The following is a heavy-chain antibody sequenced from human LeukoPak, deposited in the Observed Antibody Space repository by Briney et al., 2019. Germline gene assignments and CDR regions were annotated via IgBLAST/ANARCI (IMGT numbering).Heavy chain of an antibody. D-gene: IGHD3-9*01. J-gene: IGHJ4*02. CDR2: ISGRSDNT. CDR3: AKWGDYDVLTGYYVSDF. V-gene: IGHV3-23*01. Sequence: GGSLRLSCAASGFIFSNYAMYWVRQAPGKGLEWVSAISGRSDNTYYADSVKGRFTLSRDSSKNALYLQMNSLRADDTAVYYCAKWGDYDVLTGYYVSDFWGQGTLVTVSS. CDR1: GFIFSNYA.